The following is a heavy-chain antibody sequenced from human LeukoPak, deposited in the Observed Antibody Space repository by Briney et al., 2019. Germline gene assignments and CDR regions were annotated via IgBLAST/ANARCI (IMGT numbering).Heavy chain of an antibody. V-gene: IGHV1-8*01. CDR3: ARGLMAAADSYYYYMDV. J-gene: IGHJ6*03. Sequence: ASVKVSCKASGYTFTSYDINWARQATGQGLEWMGWMNPNSGNTGYAQKFQGRVTMTRNTSISTAYMELSSLRSEDTAVYYCARGLMAAADSYYYYMDVWGKGTTVTASS. CDR2: MNPNSGNT. CDR1: GYTFTSYD. D-gene: IGHD6-13*01.